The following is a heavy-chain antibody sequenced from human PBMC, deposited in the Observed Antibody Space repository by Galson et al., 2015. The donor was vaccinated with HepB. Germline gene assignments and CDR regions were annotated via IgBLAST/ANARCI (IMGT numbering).Heavy chain of an antibody. CDR2: IYYSGST. Sequence: SETLSLTCTVSGGSISSSSYYWGWIRQPPGKGLEWIGSIYYSGSTYYNPSLKSRVTISVDTSKNQFSLKLSSVTAADTAVYYCARTLRKALGWFDPWGQGTLVTVSS. V-gene: IGHV4-39*01. J-gene: IGHJ5*02. CDR3: ARTLRKALGWFDP. D-gene: IGHD1-14*01. CDR1: GGSISSSSYY.